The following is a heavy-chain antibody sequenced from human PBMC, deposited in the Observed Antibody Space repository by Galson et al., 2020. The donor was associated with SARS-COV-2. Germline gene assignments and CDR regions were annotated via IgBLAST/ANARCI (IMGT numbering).Heavy chain of an antibody. CDR3: ARDAPPRHRSSGSAYYVDS. D-gene: IGHD6-13*01. CDR1: GFTFSNFN. V-gene: IGHV3-30*04. J-gene: IGHJ4*02. Sequence: GESLKISCAASGFTFSNFNMHWVRQAPGKGLEWVAVISFDGGSKYYADSVKGRFTISRDTYKNTLYLQMNGLRTEDTAVYYCARDAPPRHRSSGSAYYVDSWGQGTLVTVSS. CDR2: ISFDGGSK.